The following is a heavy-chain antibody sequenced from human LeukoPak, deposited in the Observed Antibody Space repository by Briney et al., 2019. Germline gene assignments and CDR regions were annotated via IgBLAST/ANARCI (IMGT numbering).Heavy chain of an antibody. CDR2: IYYSGST. CDR3: ARGVRGARLGAYYYYMDV. CDR1: GGSISSSSYY. Sequence: SETLSLTCSVSGGSISSSSYYWGWIRQPPGKGLEWIGSIYYSGSTYYNPSLKSRVTISVDTSRNQFSLKLSSVTAADTAVYYCARGVRGARLGAYYYYMDVWGKGTTVTVSS. D-gene: IGHD3-10*01. V-gene: IGHV4-39*01. J-gene: IGHJ6*03.